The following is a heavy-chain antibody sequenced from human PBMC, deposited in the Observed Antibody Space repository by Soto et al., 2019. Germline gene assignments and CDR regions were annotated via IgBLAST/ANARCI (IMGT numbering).Heavy chain of an antibody. J-gene: IGHJ4*02. CDR3: AKDRAGGWYGYYFDY. CDR2: ISGSGGST. D-gene: IGHD6-19*01. V-gene: IGHV3-23*01. CDR1: GFTFSSYT. Sequence: EVQLLESGGGLVQPGGSLRLSCAASGFTFSSYTMSWVRQAPGKGLEWVSAISGSGGSTYYADSVKGRFTISRDNSKNTLYLQMNSLRAEDTAVYYCAKDRAGGWYGYYFDYWGQGTLVTVSS.